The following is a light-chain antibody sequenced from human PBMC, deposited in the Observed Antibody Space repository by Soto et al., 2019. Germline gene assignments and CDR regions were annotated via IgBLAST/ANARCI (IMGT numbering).Light chain of an antibody. CDR1: SSNIGNNF. CDR3: GTWDSSLSAVV. CDR2: DND. Sequence: QSVLMQPPSVSAAPGQKVTISCSGSSSNIGNNFVSWYQHVPGTAPRLLIYDNDQRPSAIPDRFSGSKSGTSATLGITGLQTGDEADYYCGTWDSSLSAVVFGGGSQLTVL. V-gene: IGLV1-51*01. J-gene: IGLJ2*01.